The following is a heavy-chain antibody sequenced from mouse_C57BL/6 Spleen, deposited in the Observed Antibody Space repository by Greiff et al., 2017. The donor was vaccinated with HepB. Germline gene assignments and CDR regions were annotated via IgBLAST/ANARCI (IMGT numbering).Heavy chain of an antibody. CDR3: ARRGYDSYYFDY. D-gene: IGHD2-4*01. J-gene: IGHJ2*01. CDR1: GFTFSDYY. CDR2: ISNGGGST. Sequence: EVQGVESGGGLVQPGGSLKLSCAASGFTFSDYYMYWVRQTPEKRLEWVAYISNGGGSTYYPDTVKGRFTISRDNAKNTLYLQMSRLKSEDTAMYYCARRGYDSYYFDYWGQGTTLTVSS. V-gene: IGHV5-12*01.